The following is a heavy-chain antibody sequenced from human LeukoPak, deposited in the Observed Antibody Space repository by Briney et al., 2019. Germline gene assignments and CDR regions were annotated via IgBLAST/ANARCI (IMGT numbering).Heavy chain of an antibody. J-gene: IGHJ4*02. V-gene: IGHV3-74*03. CDR1: GFSFTNYW. CDR2: ISSDGSVT. Sequence: GGSLRLSCAVSGFSFTNYWMHWVRQDPGKGLVWVSYISSDGSVTKYADSVKGRFTISRDSAVNTLYLQMNSLRVEDTAVYYCVRGSLRLPRSTPDYWGQGTLVTVSS. D-gene: IGHD2-21*02. CDR3: VRGSLRLPRSTPDY.